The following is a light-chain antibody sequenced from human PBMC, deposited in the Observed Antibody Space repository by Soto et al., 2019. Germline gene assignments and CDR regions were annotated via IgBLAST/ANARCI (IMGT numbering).Light chain of an antibody. V-gene: IGLV2-14*01. CDR2: EVS. J-gene: IGLJ1*01. CDR1: SSDVGNYKY. CDR3: LSYTSSGTYV. Sequence: QSALTQPASVSGSPGQSITISCTGTSSDVGNYKYVSWYQQHPGKPPKLIIYEVSNRPSGVSDRFSGSKSGNTASLTISGLQAEDETDYYCLSYTSSGTYVFGTGTKLTVL.